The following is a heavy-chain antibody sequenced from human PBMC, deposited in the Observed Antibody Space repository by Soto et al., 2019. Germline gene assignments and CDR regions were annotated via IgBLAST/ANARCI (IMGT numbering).Heavy chain of an antibody. D-gene: IGHD3-10*01. Sequence: SETLSLTCTFSCGSIISSSYYWGWIRQPPGKGLEWIGSIYYSGSTYYNPSLKSRVTISVDTSKNQFSLKLSSVTAADTAVYYCARQGYYYGSGSYYNIAFDIWGQGTMVTVS. J-gene: IGHJ3*02. V-gene: IGHV4-39*01. CDR1: CGSIISSSYY. CDR2: IYYSGST. CDR3: ARQGYYYGSGSYYNIAFDI.